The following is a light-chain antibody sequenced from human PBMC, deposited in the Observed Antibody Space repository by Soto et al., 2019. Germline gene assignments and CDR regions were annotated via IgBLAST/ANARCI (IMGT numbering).Light chain of an antibody. J-gene: IGKJ2*01. Sequence: DIQMTQSPSTLSASVGDRVTITCRASQSISSWLAWYQQKPGKAPKLLIYDASSLESCVPSRFNGSGSGTEFTLTISSLQPDDFATYYCQQYNIDLYTFGQGTKLEIK. CDR2: DAS. CDR1: QSISSW. CDR3: QQYNIDLYT. V-gene: IGKV1-5*01.